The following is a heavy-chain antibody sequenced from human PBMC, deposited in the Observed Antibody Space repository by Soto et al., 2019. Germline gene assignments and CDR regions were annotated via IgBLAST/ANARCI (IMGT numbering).Heavy chain of an antibody. Sequence: GASVKVSCKASGYTFTSYAMHWVRQAPGQRLEWMGWINAGNGNTKYSQKFQGRVTITRDTSASTAYMELSSLRAEDTAVYYCARNRTRLRSTGARARYYYYGMHGWCQGTTVTVS. V-gene: IGHV1-3*01. J-gene: IGHJ6*02. D-gene: IGHD1-26*01. CDR1: GYTFTSYA. CDR2: INAGNGNT. CDR3: ARNRTRLRSTGARARYYYYGMHG.